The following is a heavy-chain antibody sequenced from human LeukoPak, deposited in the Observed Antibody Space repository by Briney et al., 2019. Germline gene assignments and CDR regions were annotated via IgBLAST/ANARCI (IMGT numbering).Heavy chain of an antibody. CDR2: INHSGST. Sequence: PSETLSLTCAVYGGSFSGYYWSWIRQPPGKGLEWIGGINHSGSTNYNPSLKSRVTISVDTSKNQFSLKLSSVTAADTAVYYCASSAQIRTTVTLDYWGQGTLVTVSS. D-gene: IGHD4-17*01. J-gene: IGHJ4*02. V-gene: IGHV4-34*01. CDR1: GGSFSGYY. CDR3: ASSAQIRTTVTLDY.